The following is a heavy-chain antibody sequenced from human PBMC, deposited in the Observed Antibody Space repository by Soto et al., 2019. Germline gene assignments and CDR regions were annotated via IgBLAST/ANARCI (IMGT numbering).Heavy chain of an antibody. CDR2: SSNSGTYT. CDR3: ARSGDNYNVLDY. D-gene: IGHD3-10*02. J-gene: IGHJ4*02. CDR1: GFTVSYYY. Sequence: VGSLRLSCAASGFTVSYYYMSWIRQAPGKGLEWLSYSSNSGTYTRYADSVKGRFSISRDNAKNSLYLQINSLRGEDSATYYCARSGDNYNVLDYWGQGTPVTVSS. V-gene: IGHV3-11*06.